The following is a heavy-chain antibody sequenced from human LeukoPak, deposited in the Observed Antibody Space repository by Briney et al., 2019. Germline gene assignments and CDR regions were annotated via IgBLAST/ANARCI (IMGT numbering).Heavy chain of an antibody. V-gene: IGHV3-23*01. D-gene: IGHD3-10*01. J-gene: IGHJ4*02. Sequence: GGSLRLSCAASGFTFSNYGMSWVRQAPGKGLEWVSAISGSGISTYYADSVKGRFTISRDNSKNTLYLQMNSLRAEDTAVYYCARRDRVDLWFDYWGQGTLVTVSS. CDR3: ARRDRVDLWFDY. CDR1: GFTFSNYG. CDR2: ISGSGIST.